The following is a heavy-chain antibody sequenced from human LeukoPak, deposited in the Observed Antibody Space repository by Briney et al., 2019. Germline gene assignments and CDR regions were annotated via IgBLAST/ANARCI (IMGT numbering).Heavy chain of an antibody. CDR1: GYTFTSYG. V-gene: IGHV1-18*01. Sequence: ASVKVSCKASGYTFTSYGISWVRQAPGQGLEWMGWISAYNGNTNYAQKLQGRVTMTTDTSTSTAHMELRSLRSDDTAVYYCARGRGDFWSGYYREPFDYWGQGTLVTVSS. D-gene: IGHD3-3*01. CDR2: ISAYNGNT. CDR3: ARGRGDFWSGYYREPFDY. J-gene: IGHJ4*02.